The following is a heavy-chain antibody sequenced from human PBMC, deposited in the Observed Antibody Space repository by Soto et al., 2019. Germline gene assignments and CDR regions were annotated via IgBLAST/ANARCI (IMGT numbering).Heavy chain of an antibody. CDR1: GGSISSYY. J-gene: IGHJ6*03. CDR2: IYYSGST. Sequence: SETLSLTCTVSGGSISSYYWSWIRQPPGKGLEWIGYIYYSGSTNYNPSLKSRVTISVDTSKNQFSLKLSSVTAADTAVYYCARHRLDDFDHCYYIDVWGKGTPVTV. CDR3: ARHRLDDFDHCYYIDV. V-gene: IGHV4-59*01. D-gene: IGHD3-3*01.